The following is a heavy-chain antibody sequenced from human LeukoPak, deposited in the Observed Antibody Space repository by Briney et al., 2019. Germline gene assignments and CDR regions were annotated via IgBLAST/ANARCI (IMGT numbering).Heavy chain of an antibody. CDR2: ISGSGGST. D-gene: IGHD4-17*01. J-gene: IGHJ4*02. CDR1: GFTFSSYG. CDR3: AKDLGGLRIFDY. V-gene: IGHV3-23*01. Sequence: GGSLRLSCAASGFTFSSYGMSWVRQAPGKGLEWVSAISGSGGSTYYADSVKGRFTISRDNSKNTLYLQMNSLRAEDTAVYYCAKDLGGLRIFDYWGQGTLVTVSS.